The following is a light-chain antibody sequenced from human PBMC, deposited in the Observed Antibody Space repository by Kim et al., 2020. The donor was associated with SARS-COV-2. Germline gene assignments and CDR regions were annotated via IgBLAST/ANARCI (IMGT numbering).Light chain of an antibody. Sequence: QSALTQPPSASGSPGQSFTISCTGTSSDVGNYKYVSWYQRHPGKAPKLIIYEVSQRTSGVPDRFSGSKSGNTASLTVSGLQAEDEADYYCCSYAGSNNFEVVFGGGTQLTVL. CDR2: EVS. CDR1: SSDVGNYKY. CDR3: CSYAGSNNFEVV. V-gene: IGLV2-8*01. J-gene: IGLJ2*01.